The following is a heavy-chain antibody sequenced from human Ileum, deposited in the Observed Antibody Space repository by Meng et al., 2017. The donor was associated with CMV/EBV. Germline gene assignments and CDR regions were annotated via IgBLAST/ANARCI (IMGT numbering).Heavy chain of an antibody. V-gene: IGHV1-69*05. D-gene: IGHD6-6*01. Sequence: SVKVSCKASGGTFSSYAISWVRQAPGQGLEWMGGIIPIFGTANYAQKFQGRVTITTDESTSTAYMELSSMRSEDKAVYYCAREAEYSSTGGWFDPWGQGTLVTVSS. CDR1: GGTFSSYA. CDR3: AREAEYSSTGGWFDP. J-gene: IGHJ5*02. CDR2: IIPIFGTA.